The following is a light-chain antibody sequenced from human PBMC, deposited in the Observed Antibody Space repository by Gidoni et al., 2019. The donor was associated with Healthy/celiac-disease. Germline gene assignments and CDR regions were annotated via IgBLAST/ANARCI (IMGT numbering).Light chain of an antibody. Sequence: QSALTQPASVSGSPGQSITISCTGTSSDVGGYNYVSWYQQHPGKAPKLMIYDVSKRPSGVSNRFSGSKSGNTASLTISWLQAEDEADYYCSSYTSSSTDVVSGGGTKLTVL. V-gene: IGLV2-14*01. CDR3: SSYTSSSTDVV. J-gene: IGLJ2*01. CDR1: SSDVGGYNY. CDR2: DVS.